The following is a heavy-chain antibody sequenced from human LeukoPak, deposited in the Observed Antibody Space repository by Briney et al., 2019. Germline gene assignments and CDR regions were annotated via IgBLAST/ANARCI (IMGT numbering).Heavy chain of an antibody. D-gene: IGHD5-24*01. V-gene: IGHV3-9*01. Sequence: PGGSLRLSCAASGFTFDDYAMHWVRQAPGKGLEWVSGISWNSGSIGYADSVKGRFTISRDNAKNSLYLQMNSLRAEDTALYYCAKADKWLTIFDYWGQGTLVTVSS. J-gene: IGHJ4*02. CDR1: GFTFDDYA. CDR3: AKADKWLTIFDY. CDR2: ISWNSGSI.